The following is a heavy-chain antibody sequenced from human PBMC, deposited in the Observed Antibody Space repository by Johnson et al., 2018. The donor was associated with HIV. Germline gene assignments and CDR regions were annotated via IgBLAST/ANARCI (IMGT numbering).Heavy chain of an antibody. CDR2: ISSSGRTI. CDR3: ARDSVITEYSSSSYPYAFDI. J-gene: IGHJ3*02. Sequence: QVQLVESGGGLVQPGGSLRLSCAASGFTFSDYYMSWIRQAPGKGLEWVSYISSSGRTIYYADPVTSRFTIPTDNAKNSLYLQMNRLRAEDTALYHCARDSVITEYSSSSYPYAFDIWGQGTMVTVSS. D-gene: IGHD6-6*01. V-gene: IGHV3-11*04. CDR1: GFTFSDYY.